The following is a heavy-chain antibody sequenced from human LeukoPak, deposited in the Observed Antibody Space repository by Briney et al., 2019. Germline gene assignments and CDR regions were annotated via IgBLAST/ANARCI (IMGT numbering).Heavy chain of an antibody. D-gene: IGHD3-10*01. V-gene: IGHV1-69*04. Sequence: SVKVSCKASGGTFSSYAISWVRQAPGQGLEWMGRIIPILGIANYAQKFQGRVTITADKSTSTAYMELSSLRSEDTAVYYCARSPYPLYHYGSGSYYNPYGMDVWGQGTTVTVSS. CDR3: ARSPYPLYHYGSGSYYNPYGMDV. J-gene: IGHJ6*02. CDR1: GGTFSSYA. CDR2: IIPILGIA.